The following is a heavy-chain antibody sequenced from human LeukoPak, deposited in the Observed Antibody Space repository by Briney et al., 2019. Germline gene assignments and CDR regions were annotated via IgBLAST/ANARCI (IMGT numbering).Heavy chain of an antibody. CDR2: IYWDDDK. J-gene: IGHJ3*02. V-gene: IGHV2-5*02. CDR1: GFSLSTSGVG. Sequence: CGPTLVNPTQTLTLTCSFSGFSLSTSGVGVAWIRQPPGKAMEWLALIYWDDDKRYSPSLKTRLTITKDTTKNQVVLTMTSMDPVDTATYFCAHRTYYYDSSGCYPDAFDIWGQGTLVTVPS. D-gene: IGHD3-22*01. CDR3: AHRTYYYDSSGCYPDAFDI.